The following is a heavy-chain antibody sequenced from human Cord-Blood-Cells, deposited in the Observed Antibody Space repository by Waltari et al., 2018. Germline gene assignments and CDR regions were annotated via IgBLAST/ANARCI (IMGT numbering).Heavy chain of an antibody. J-gene: IGHJ4*02. CDR2: INHSGST. D-gene: IGHD2-15*01. CDR3: ARGLGCSGGSCLYYFDY. Sequence: QVQLQQWGAGLLKPSETLSLTCAVYGGSFSGYYWSWIRQPPGKGLEWIGEINHSGSTNYNPSLKSRVTISVDTSKNQFSLKLSSVTAADTAVYYCARGLGCSGGSCLYYFDYWCQGTLVTVSS. CDR1: GGSFSGYY. V-gene: IGHV4-34*01.